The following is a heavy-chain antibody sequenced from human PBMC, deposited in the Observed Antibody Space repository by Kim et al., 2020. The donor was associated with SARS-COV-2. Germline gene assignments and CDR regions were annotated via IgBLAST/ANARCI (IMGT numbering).Heavy chain of an antibody. CDR3: ARELLEDYMDV. D-gene: IGHD2-21*02. CDR2: IFYSGGT. J-gene: IGHJ6*03. CDR1: GGSISSYF. V-gene: IGHV4-59*01. Sequence: SETLSLTCTVSGGSISSYFWSWIRQPPGKGLEWIGYIFYSGGTKYNPSLKSRVTISIDTSKNQFSLKLISVTAADTAVYYCARELLEDYMDVWGKGTTVIGSS.